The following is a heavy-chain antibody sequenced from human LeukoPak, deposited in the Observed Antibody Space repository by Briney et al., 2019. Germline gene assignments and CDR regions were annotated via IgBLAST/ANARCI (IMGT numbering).Heavy chain of an antibody. D-gene: IGHD2-15*01. Sequence: PGGSLRLSCAASGXTFSNFAVSWVRQAPGKGLEYVSVISDSGASTYFADSVRGRFTISRDNSKNTLYLQMNSLRAEDTAVYYCANIPEEVVAATGTGHFDYWGQGTLVTVSS. CDR1: GXTFSNFA. J-gene: IGHJ4*02. CDR2: ISDSGAST. CDR3: ANIPEEVVAATGTGHFDY. V-gene: IGHV3-23*01.